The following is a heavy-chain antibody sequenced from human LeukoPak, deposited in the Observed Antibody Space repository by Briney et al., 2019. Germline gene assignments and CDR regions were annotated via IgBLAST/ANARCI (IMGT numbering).Heavy chain of an antibody. D-gene: IGHD5-18*01. CDR1: GFAFSNYG. Sequence: PGGSLRLSCVASGFAFSNYGMHWVRQAPGKGLEWVAVIWYDVSNEYYADSVKGRFTISRDNSKNTLYLQMNSLRAEDTAVYYCAAEIGYSYGFDYWGQGTLVTVSS. V-gene: IGHV3-33*01. CDR2: IWYDVSNE. CDR3: AAEIGYSYGFDY. J-gene: IGHJ4*02.